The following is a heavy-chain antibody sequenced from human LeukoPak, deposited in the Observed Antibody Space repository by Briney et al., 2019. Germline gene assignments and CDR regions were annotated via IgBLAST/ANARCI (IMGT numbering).Heavy chain of an antibody. Sequence: GGSLRLSCAASGLTFSNYGMHWVRQAPGKGLEGVAVISYDGSNKYYADSVKGRFTISRDNSKNPLYLQMNSLRAEDTAVYYCAKGCSLGGDCYSPFDYWGQGTLVTVSS. CDR3: AKGCSLGGDCYSPFDY. J-gene: IGHJ4*02. CDR2: ISYDGSNK. D-gene: IGHD2-21*02. V-gene: IGHV3-30*18. CDR1: GLTFSNYG.